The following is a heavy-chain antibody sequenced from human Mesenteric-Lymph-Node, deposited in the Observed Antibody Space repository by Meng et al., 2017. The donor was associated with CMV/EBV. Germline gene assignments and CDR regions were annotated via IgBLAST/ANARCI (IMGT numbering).Heavy chain of an antibody. V-gene: IGHV1-2*02. CDR3: ARPRVAGTAHFDY. CDR1: GYTFTGYY. CDR2: VNPNNGGT. Sequence: ASVKVSCKASGYTFTGYYIHWVRQAPGQGLEWMGWVNPNNGGTNYAQKFQGRVTMTRDASISSAYMELNRLTSDDTAVYYCARPRVAGTAHFDYWGQGALVTVSS. D-gene: IGHD6-19*01. J-gene: IGHJ4*02.